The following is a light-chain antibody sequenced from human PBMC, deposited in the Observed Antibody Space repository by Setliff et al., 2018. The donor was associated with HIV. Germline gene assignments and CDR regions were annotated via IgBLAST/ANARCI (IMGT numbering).Light chain of an antibody. J-gene: IGLJ1*01. CDR1: SSDVGAYNY. CDR3: SSYGGNNNKV. V-gene: IGLV2-8*01. CDR2: EVS. Sequence: SVLTQPPSASGSPGQSVAISCTGTSSDVGAYNYVSWYQQHPGKAPKLMIYEVSKRPSGVPDRFSGSKSGNTASLTVSGLQAEDGADYYCSSYGGNNNKVFGTGTKVTVL.